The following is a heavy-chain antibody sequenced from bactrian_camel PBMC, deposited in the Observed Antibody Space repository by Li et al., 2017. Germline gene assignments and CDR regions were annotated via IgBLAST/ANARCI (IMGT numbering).Heavy chain of an antibody. V-gene: IGHV3S28*01. J-gene: IGHJ6*01. Sequence: VESGGGSVQAGESLRLSCVASGFAGSNFYMAWFRQAPGKGREGVASITTDGRNRYDSDSVRGRFTISQDTAKNSLYLQINSLKPEDSATYYCATFRRTTGAGCDGCLVPDFFRYWGQG. CDR1: GFAGSNFY. D-gene: IGHD5*01. CDR2: ITTDGRNR. CDR3: ATFRRTTGAGCDGCLVPDFFRY.